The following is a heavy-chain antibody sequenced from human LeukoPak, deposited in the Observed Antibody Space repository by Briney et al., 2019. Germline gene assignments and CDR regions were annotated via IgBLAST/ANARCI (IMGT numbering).Heavy chain of an antibody. J-gene: IGHJ4*02. Sequence: GGSLRLSCAATGLTVSTNYMSWVRQAPGKGLEWVAVISYDGSNKYYADSVKGRFTISRDNSKNTLYLQMNSLRAEDTAVYYCAKGRRPTRVLYYFDYWGQGTLVTVSS. CDR3: AKGRRPTRVLYYFDY. V-gene: IGHV3-30*18. CDR1: GLTVSTNY. D-gene: IGHD2-8*02. CDR2: ISYDGSNK.